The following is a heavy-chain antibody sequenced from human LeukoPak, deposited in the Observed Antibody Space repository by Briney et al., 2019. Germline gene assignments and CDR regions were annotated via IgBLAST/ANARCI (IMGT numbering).Heavy chain of an antibody. CDR2: ISDSDVST. CDR3: AKPGGTISFDY. Sequence: GGSLRLSCAASGFTFSNYAMSWVRQAPGKGLEWISTISDSDVSTYYADSVKGRFTISRDNSKNKHNLQMNSLRAEDTAVYYCAKPGGTISFDYWGQGTLVTVS. D-gene: IGHD1-14*01. V-gene: IGHV3-23*01. CDR1: GFTFSNYA. J-gene: IGHJ4*02.